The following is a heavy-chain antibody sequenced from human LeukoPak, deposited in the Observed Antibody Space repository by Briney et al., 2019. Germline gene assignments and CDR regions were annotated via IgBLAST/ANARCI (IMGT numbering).Heavy chain of an antibody. V-gene: IGHV5-10-1*04. D-gene: IGHD2-2*02. J-gene: IGHJ5*02. CDR2: IDPSDSYT. CDR3: ARLLGYCSSTSCYMNWFDP. CDR1: GYSFTSYW. Sequence: GESLRISCKGSGYSFTSYWISWVRQMPGKGLEWMGRIDPSDSYTNYSPSFQGQVTISADKSISTAYLQWSSLKASDTAMYYCARLLGYCSSTSCYMNWFDPWGQGTLVTVSS.